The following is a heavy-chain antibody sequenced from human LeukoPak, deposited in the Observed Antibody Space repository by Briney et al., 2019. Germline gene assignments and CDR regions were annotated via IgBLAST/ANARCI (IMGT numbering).Heavy chain of an antibody. D-gene: IGHD3-3*01. J-gene: IGHJ6*03. V-gene: IGHV4-30-4*08. CDR1: GGSISSSDYY. CDR3: ARVEYDFPDGYYMDV. CDR2: IYYRGNY. Sequence: SQTLSLTCTVSGGSISSSDYYWTWIRHPPGKGLEWIGYIYYRGNYYYNPSLKSRVTISVDTSKNQFSLSLSSLIAADTAVYYCARVEYDFPDGYYMDVWGKGTTVTVSS.